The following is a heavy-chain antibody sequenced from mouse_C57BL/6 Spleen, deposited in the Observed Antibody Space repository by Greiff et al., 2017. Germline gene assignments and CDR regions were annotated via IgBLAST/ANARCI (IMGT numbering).Heavy chain of an antibody. CDR3: ARAITTVVFDY. CDR2: IHPNSGST. D-gene: IGHD1-1*01. V-gene: IGHV1-64*01. CDR1: GYTFTSYW. J-gene: IGHJ2*01. Sequence: QVQLQQPGAELVKPGASVKLSCKASGYTFTSYWMHWVKQRPGQGLEWIGMIHPNSGSTNYNEKFKSKATLTVDKSSSTAYMQLSSLTSEDSAGYYWARAITTVVFDYWGQGTTLTVSS.